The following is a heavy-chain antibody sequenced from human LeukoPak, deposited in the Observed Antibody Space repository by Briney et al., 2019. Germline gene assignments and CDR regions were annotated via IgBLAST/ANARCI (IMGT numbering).Heavy chain of an antibody. CDR2: INHSGST. CDR1: GGSFSGYY. CDR3: ARGLYGGCDY. Sequence: PSETLSLTCAVYGGSFSGYYWSWIRQPPGKGLEWIGEINHSGSTNYNPSLKSRVTISVDTSKNQFSLKLSSVTAADTAVYYCARGLYGGCDYWGQGTLVTVSS. J-gene: IGHJ4*02. V-gene: IGHV4-34*01. D-gene: IGHD2-15*01.